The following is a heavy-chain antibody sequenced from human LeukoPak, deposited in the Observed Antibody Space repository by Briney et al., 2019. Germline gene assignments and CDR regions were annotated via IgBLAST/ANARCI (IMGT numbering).Heavy chain of an antibody. CDR1: GFTFSTYG. CDR2: ISDSGGST. D-gene: IGHD3-10*02. CDR3: AELGITMIGGV. Sequence: PGGSLRLSCAASGFTFSTYGMSWVRQAPGKGLEWVSVISDSGGSTYYADSVKGRFTISRDNAKNSLYLQMNSLRAEDTAVYYCAELGITMIGGVWGKGTTVTISS. J-gene: IGHJ6*04. V-gene: IGHV3-23*01.